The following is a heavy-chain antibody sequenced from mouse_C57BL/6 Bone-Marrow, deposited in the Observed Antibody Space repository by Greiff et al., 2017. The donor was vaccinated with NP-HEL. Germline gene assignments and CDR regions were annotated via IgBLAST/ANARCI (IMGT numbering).Heavy chain of an antibody. V-gene: IGHV2-2*01. D-gene: IGHD1-1*01. CDR1: GFSLTSYG. CDR3: ASPGSSYNYYAMDY. CDR2: IWSGGST. Sequence: QVQLKESGPGLVQPSQSLSITCTVSGFSLTSYGVHWVRQSPGKGLEWLGVIWSGGSTDYNAAFISRLSISKDNSKSQVFFKMNSLQADDTAIYYCASPGSSYNYYAMDYWGQGTSVTVSS. J-gene: IGHJ4*01.